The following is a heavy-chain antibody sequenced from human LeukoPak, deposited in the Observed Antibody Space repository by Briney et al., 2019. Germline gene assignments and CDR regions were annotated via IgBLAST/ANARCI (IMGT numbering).Heavy chain of an antibody. D-gene: IGHD2-2*03. CDR1: GYTFTSYY. J-gene: IGHJ6*03. Sequence: ASVKVSCKASGYTFTSYYMLWVRQAPGQGLERMGIINPSGGSTTYAQKFQGRVTMTRDSSTSTVYMELSSLRSEDTAVYYCARDGYRLSGYFYYMDVWGKGTTVTVSS. V-gene: IGHV1-46*01. CDR2: INPSGGST. CDR3: ARDGYRLSGYFYYMDV.